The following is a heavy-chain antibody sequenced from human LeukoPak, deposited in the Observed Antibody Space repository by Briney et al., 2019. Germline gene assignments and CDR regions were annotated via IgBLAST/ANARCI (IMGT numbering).Heavy chain of an antibody. Sequence: PGGSLRLSCAASGFTFSNFAMGWIRQAPGKGLEWLSYISPSSAYTDYADSVKGRFTISRDNAKNSLDLQVNSLRAEDTAVYFCARYSVGASHYFDYWGQGTLGTGSS. CDR3: ARYSVGASHYFDY. J-gene: IGHJ4*02. D-gene: IGHD1-26*01. CDR1: GFTFSNFA. CDR2: ISPSSAYT. V-gene: IGHV3-11*03.